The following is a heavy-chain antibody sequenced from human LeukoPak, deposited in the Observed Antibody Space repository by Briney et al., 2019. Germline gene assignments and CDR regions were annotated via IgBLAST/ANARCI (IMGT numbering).Heavy chain of an antibody. V-gene: IGHV3-9*01. Sequence: GGSLRLSCAASGFTFDDYAMNWVRQAPGKGLEWVSGISWTSGSMGYADSVKGRFTISRDNSKNTLYLQMNSLRAEDTAVYYCAKDQRDGDGSGYGTGAFDIWGQGTMVTVSS. D-gene: IGHD3-22*01. CDR1: GFTFDDYA. CDR2: ISWTSGSM. J-gene: IGHJ3*02. CDR3: AKDQRDGDGSGYGTGAFDI.